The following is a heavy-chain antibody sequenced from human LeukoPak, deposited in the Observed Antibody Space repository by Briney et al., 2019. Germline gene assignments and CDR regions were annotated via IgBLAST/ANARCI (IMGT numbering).Heavy chain of an antibody. CDR3: ARGSRYSSGYDYIDH. V-gene: IGHV4-61*02. D-gene: IGHD3-22*01. CDR2: SYSSGST. Sequence: SETLSLTCTVSGGSISSGSDYCSWIRQTAGKGLEWIGRSYSSGSTIYNPSLKSRVSISVDTSKNQFSLRLSSVTAADTAVYYCARGSRYSSGYDYIDHWGQGTLVTVSS. J-gene: IGHJ4*02. CDR1: GGSISSGSDY.